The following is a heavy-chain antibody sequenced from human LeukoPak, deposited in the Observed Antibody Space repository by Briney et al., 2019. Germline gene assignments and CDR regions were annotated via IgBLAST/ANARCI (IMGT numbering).Heavy chain of an antibody. J-gene: IGHJ4*02. Sequence: GGSLRLSCAVSGFTFTSYWMSWVRQAPGKGLEWVANINEDGSYKFHADSVKGRLTISRDNSKNSLYLQMSSPRADDTAVYYCARDATRGGDNDYWGQGTRVIVSS. D-gene: IGHD2-21*02. CDR1: GFTFTSYW. CDR2: INEDGSYK. CDR3: ARDATRGGDNDY. V-gene: IGHV3-7*01.